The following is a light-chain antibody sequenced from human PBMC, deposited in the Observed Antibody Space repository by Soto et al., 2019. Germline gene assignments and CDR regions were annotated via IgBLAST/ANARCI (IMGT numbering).Light chain of an antibody. V-gene: IGKV3-11*01. CDR1: RSVSSY. CDR2: DAS. Sequence: IVLTQKPATLSLSPGERATLSCRASRSVSSYLAWYQQKPGQAPRLLIYDASARATGIPARFSGSGSGTDFTLTISSLEPEDFAVYYCQQRSNWPLTFGGGTKVDIK. J-gene: IGKJ4*01. CDR3: QQRSNWPLT.